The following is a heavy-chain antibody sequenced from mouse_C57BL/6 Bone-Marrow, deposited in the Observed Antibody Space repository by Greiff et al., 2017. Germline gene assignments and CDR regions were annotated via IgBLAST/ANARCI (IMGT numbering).Heavy chain of an antibody. Sequence: QVQLQQPGAELVKPGASVKLSCKASGYTFTSYWMQWVKQRPGQGLEWIGEIDPSASYTNYNQKFKGKATLTVDTSSSTAYMQLSSLTSEDSAVYYCARDYGRSVDYWGQGTTLTVSS. J-gene: IGHJ2*01. CDR2: IDPSASYT. V-gene: IGHV1-50*01. CDR1: GYTFTSYW. D-gene: IGHD1-1*01. CDR3: ARDYGRSVDY.